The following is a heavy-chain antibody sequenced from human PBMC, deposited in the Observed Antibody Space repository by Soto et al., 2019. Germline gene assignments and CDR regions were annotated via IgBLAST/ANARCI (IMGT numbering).Heavy chain of an antibody. Sequence: QVQLVESGGGVVQPGRSLRLSCAASGFTFSSYAIHWVRQAPGKGLEWMAVISYDGSNKNYADSVKGRFTISRDNSKNTLYLQMNSLRAEDTAVYYCARSYYYGSGSYGDWGQGTLVTVSS. CDR3: ARSYYYGSGSYGD. V-gene: IGHV3-30-3*01. CDR2: ISYDGSNK. D-gene: IGHD3-10*01. J-gene: IGHJ4*02. CDR1: GFTFSSYA.